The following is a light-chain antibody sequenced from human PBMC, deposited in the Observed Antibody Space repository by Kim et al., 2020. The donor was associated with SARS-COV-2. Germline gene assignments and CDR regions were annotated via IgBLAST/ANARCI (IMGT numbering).Light chain of an antibody. V-gene: IGLV2-8*01. Sequence: GQSVTISCPGTSSDVGGYNYVSWYQQHPGKAPKLMFYEVSKRPSGVPDRFSGSKSGNTASLTVSGLQAEDEADYYCSSYAGSNNLVFGGGTQLTVL. CDR1: SSDVGGYNY. CDR3: SSYAGSNNLV. CDR2: EVS. J-gene: IGLJ2*01.